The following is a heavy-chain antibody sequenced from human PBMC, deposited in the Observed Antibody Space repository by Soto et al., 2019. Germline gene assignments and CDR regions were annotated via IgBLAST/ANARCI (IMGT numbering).Heavy chain of an antibody. V-gene: IGHV3-30-3*01. CDR1: GFTFSSYA. D-gene: IGHD5-18*01. Sequence: QVQLVESGGGVVQPGRSLRLSCAASGFTFSSYAMHWVRQAPGKGLEWVAVISYDGSNKYYADSVKGRFTISRDNSKNTLYLQMNSLRAEDTAVYYCASYPGYSYGFDCWGQGTLVTVSS. CDR3: ASYPGYSYGFDC. CDR2: ISYDGSNK. J-gene: IGHJ4*02.